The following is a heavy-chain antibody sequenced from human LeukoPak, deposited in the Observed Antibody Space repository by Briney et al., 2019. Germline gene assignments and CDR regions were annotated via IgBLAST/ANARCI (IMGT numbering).Heavy chain of an antibody. CDR3: ALVGATGGFDY. J-gene: IGHJ4*02. CDR2: IIPIFGTA. D-gene: IGHD1-26*01. Sequence: SVKVSCKASGYTFTSYDINWVRQAPGQGLEWMGGIIPIFGTANYAQKFQGRVTITADESTSTAYMELSSLRSEDTAVYYCALVGATGGFDYWGQGTLVTVSS. V-gene: IGHV1-69*13. CDR1: GYTFTSYD.